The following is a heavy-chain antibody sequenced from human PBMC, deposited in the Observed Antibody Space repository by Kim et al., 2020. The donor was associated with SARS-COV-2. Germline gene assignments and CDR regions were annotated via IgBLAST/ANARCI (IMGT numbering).Heavy chain of an antibody. J-gene: IGHJ3*01. Sequence: GVTNYNPALQSRVTMSLDMFKNQFYLKMTSVTAADTAVYYCAQTARVFDVWGQGRMVTVSS. CDR2: GVT. CDR3: AQTARVFDV. V-gene: IGHV4-4*07.